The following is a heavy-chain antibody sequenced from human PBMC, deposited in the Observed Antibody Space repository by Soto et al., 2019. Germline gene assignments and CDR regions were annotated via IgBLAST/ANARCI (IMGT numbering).Heavy chain of an antibody. V-gene: IGHV3-74*01. J-gene: IGHJ5*02. CDR1: GFTFSTYW. D-gene: IGHD3-3*01. CDR2: INSDGSTT. CDR3: ALFGVLIYPEA. Sequence: EVQLVESGGGLVQPGGSLRLSCAASGFTFSTYWMHWVRQVPGKGLVWVSRINSDGSTTDYTDSVKGRFTISRDNVKNTLYLQMNNLRAEDTALYYCALFGVLIYPEAWGQGTLVTVSS.